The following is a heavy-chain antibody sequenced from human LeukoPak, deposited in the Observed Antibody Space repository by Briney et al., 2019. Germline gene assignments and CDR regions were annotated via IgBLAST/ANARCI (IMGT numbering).Heavy chain of an antibody. Sequence: PGGSLRLSCAASGFTVTTNYMSWVRQAPGKGLEWVSSISGTGATTYYADSVKGRFAISRDNSKNTLYLQMSSLRAEDTAVYYCAKDQRFGDLDDYRGQGTLITVSS. V-gene: IGHV3-23*01. CDR2: ISGTGATT. D-gene: IGHD3-10*01. CDR3: AKDQRFGDLDDY. CDR1: GFTVTTNY. J-gene: IGHJ4*02.